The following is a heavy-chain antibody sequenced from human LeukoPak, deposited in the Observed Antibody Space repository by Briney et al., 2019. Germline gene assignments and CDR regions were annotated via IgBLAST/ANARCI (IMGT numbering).Heavy chain of an antibody. Sequence: ASVKVSCKASGYTFTGYYMHWVRQAPGQGLEWMGWINPNSGGTNYAQKFQGRVTMTRDTSISTAYMELSRLRSDATAVYYCARVSGGYDSSGYYPFDYWGQGTLVTVSS. V-gene: IGHV1-2*02. CDR2: INPNSGGT. CDR1: GYTFTGYY. J-gene: IGHJ4*02. D-gene: IGHD3-22*01. CDR3: ARVSGGYDSSGYYPFDY.